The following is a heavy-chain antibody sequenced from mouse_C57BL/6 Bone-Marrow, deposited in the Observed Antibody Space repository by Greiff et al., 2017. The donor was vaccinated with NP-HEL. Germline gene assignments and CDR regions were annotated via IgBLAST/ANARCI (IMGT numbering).Heavy chain of an antibody. Sequence: EVQLVESGGGLVQSGRSLRLSCATSGFTFSDFYMEWVRQAPGKGLEWIAASRNKANDYTTEYSASVKGRFIGSRYTPQSILYLQMKALRSVYTAIYDGSRVAGTGTGWYFDVWCTGTTVTVSS. CDR1: GFTFSDFY. CDR2: SRNKANDYTT. J-gene: IGHJ1*03. D-gene: IGHD4-1*01. CDR3: SRVAGTGTGWYFDV. V-gene: IGHV7-1*01.